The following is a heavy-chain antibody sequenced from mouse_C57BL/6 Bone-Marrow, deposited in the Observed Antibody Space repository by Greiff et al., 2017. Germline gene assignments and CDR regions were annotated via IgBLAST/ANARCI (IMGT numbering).Heavy chain of an antibody. V-gene: IGHV14-4*01. Sequence: EVQLQQSGAELVRPGASVKLSCTASGFNIKDDYMHWVKQRPEQGLEWIGWIDPENGDTEYASKFPGKATITADTSSNTAYLQLRSLTSEDTAVYYCTTGRFITTVVATNFDVWGTGTTVTVSS. CDR1: GFNIKDDY. J-gene: IGHJ1*03. CDR2: IDPENGDT. CDR3: TTGRFITTVVATNFDV. D-gene: IGHD1-1*01.